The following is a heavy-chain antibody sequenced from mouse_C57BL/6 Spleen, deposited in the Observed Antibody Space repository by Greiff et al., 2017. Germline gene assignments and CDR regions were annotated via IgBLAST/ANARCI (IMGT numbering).Heavy chain of an antibody. CDR2: IDPEDGDT. Sequence: EVQLVESGAELVRPGASVKLSCTASGFNFKDYYMHWVKQRPEQGLEWIGKIDPEDGDTDYAPKFQGKATMTEDTSSNTAYLQLISLTSEDAAVYYCTARYGSSPWFADWGQGTLVTVSA. D-gene: IGHD1-1*01. CDR3: TARYGSSPWFAD. CDR1: GFNFKDYY. V-gene: IGHV14-1*01. J-gene: IGHJ3*01.